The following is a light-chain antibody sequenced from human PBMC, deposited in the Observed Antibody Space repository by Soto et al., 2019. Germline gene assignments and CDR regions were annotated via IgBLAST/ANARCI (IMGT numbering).Light chain of an antibody. CDR3: QQRSSWIT. V-gene: IGKV3-11*01. CDR1: QSIGLA. J-gene: IGKJ5*01. CDR2: DAS. Sequence: EIVLTQSPATLSLSPGERATLSCRASQSIGLAIAWYQHKPGQAPRLLIFDASNRATGIPARFSGSGSGTDFTLTISSLEPEDFAVYYCQQRSSWITFGQGTRLEIK.